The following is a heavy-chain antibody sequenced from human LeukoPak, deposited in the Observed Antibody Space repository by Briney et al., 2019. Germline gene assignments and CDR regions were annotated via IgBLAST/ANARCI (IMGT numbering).Heavy chain of an antibody. J-gene: IGHJ4*02. CDR3: ARRFGEGAIDY. V-gene: IGHV3-74*01. Sequence: GGSLRLSCAASGFTFSSYWMHWVRQAPGKGLVWVSRINSDGSSTSYADSVKGRFTISRDNAKNSLYLQMNSLRAEDTAVYYCARRFGEGAIDYWGQGTLVTVSS. CDR1: GFTFSSYW. CDR2: INSDGSST. D-gene: IGHD3-10*01.